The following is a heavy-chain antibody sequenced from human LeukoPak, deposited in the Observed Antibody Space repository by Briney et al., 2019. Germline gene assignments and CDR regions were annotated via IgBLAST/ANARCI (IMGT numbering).Heavy chain of an antibody. CDR1: GYTFTSYG. D-gene: IGHD1-1*01. CDR3: ARVQEERFPYYMDV. J-gene: IGHJ6*03. V-gene: IGHV1-18*01. Sequence: GASVKVSCKASGYTFTSYGISWVRQAPGQGPEWMGWISAYNGNTNYAQKLQGRVTMTTDTSTSTAYMELRSLRSDDTAVYYCARVQEERFPYYMDVWGKGTTVTVSS. CDR2: ISAYNGNT.